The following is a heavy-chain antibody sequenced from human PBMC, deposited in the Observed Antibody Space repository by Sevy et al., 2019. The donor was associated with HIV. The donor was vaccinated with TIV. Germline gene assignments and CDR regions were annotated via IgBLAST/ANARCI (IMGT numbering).Heavy chain of an antibody. CDR2: ISGSSNYI. Sequence: GGSLRLSCAASGFTFSSYNMNWVRQAPGKGLEWLSSISGSSNYIYYAESVKGRFIISRDNAKNTLYLQMNSLRADDTAVYYCARGPPDGSYDYFDYWGQGTLVTVSS. J-gene: IGHJ4*02. V-gene: IGHV3-21*06. CDR1: GFTFSSYN. D-gene: IGHD1-26*01. CDR3: ARGPPDGSYDYFDY.